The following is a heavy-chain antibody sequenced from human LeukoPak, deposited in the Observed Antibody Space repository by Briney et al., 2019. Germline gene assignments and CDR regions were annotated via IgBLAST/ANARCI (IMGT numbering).Heavy chain of an antibody. CDR3: AQDRRSISDYYYFYYMDV. Sequence: ASVKVSCKASGYTFNAYYMHWVRQAPGQGLEWMGWINPDSGGTNYAQKFQGRVTLTRDTSTSTTHMELSRLRTDDTAVYFCAQDRRSISDYYYFYYMDVWGKGTTVTVSS. D-gene: IGHD2/OR15-2a*01. CDR1: GYTFNAYY. V-gene: IGHV1-2*02. J-gene: IGHJ6*03. CDR2: INPDSGGT.